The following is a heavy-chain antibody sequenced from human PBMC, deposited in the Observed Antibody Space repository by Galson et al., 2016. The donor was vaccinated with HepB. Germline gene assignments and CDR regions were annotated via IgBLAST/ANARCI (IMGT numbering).Heavy chain of an antibody. CDR1: GYRFTSYW. CDR2: IYPDDSDA. CDR3: ARRGHAFDI. J-gene: IGHJ3*02. V-gene: IGHV5-51*01. Sequence: QSGAEVTKPGESLKISCKGSGYRFTSYWIAWVRQMPGKGLEWMGTIYPDDSDARYRPSLQGQVTLSADKSINTAYLQWSSLKASATAIYYCARRGHAFDIWGPGTMVTVCS. D-gene: IGHD3/OR15-3a*01.